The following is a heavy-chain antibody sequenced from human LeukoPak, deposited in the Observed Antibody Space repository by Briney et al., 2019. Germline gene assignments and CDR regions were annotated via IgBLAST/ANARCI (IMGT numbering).Heavy chain of an antibody. CDR1: GFTFSSYW. CDR3: AKDVLYYYDSSGYYDY. V-gene: IGHV3-23*01. D-gene: IGHD3-22*01. Sequence: PGGSLRLSCAASGFTFSSYWMSWVRQAPGKGLEWVSAISGSGGSTYYADPVKGRFTISRDNSKNTLYLQMNSLRAEDTAVYYCAKDVLYYYDSSGYYDYWGQGTLVTVSS. J-gene: IGHJ4*02. CDR2: ISGSGGST.